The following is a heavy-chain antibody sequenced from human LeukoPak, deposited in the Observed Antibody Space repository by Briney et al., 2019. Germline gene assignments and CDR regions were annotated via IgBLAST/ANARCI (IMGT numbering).Heavy chain of an antibody. CDR1: GFTFSSQN. CDR3: VKNGWLDY. D-gene: IGHD6-19*01. V-gene: IGHV3-21*01. Sequence: GGSLRLSCAASGFTFSSQNMNWARQAPGKGLEWVAYISTSGDPTKYADSVEGRFTISRDNVENSLYLLMNSLRVDDTAVYYCVKNGWLDYWGQGIVVTVSS. J-gene: IGHJ4*02. CDR2: ISTSGDPT.